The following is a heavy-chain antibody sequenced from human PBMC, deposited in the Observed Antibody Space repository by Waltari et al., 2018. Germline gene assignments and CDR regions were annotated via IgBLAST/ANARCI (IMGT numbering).Heavy chain of an antibody. Sequence: QVQLQESGPGLVKPSETLSLTCTVSGGSISSYYWSWIRQPPGKGLEWIGDIYYSGGTNANPSLRSGVTISVDTSKNQFSRKLSSVTAADTAVYYWARGDTIFGVASSWFDPWGQGTLVTVSS. CDR1: GGSISSYY. V-gene: IGHV4-59*01. CDR3: ARGDTIFGVASSWFDP. CDR2: IYYSGGT. J-gene: IGHJ5*02. D-gene: IGHD3-3*01.